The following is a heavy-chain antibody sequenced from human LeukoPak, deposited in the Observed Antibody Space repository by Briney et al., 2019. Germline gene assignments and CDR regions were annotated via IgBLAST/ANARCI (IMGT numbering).Heavy chain of an antibody. Sequence: GGSLRLAWAAAGLSVSSYWMHWVSQPPGKGLVWVARINSDGSSTSYADSVKGRFTISRDNAKTTLYLQMNSLRAEDTAVYYCARARPNYYGSDDHYYRRNGDYWGQGTLVTVSS. CDR2: INSDGSST. V-gene: IGHV3-74*01. CDR1: GLSVSSYW. D-gene: IGHD3-10*01. J-gene: IGHJ4*02. CDR3: ARARPNYYGSDDHYYRRNGDY.